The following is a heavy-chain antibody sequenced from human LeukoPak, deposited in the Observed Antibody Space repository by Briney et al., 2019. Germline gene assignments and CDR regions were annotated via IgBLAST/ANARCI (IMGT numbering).Heavy chain of an antibody. CDR3: ARCGYSYGQGYGMDV. D-gene: IGHD5-18*01. V-gene: IGHV3-21*01. Sequence: GGSLRLSCAASGFTFSSYSMNWVRQAPGKGLEWVSSISSSSSYIYYADSVKGRFTISRDNAKNSLYLQMNSLRAEDKAVYYCARCGYSYGQGYGMDVWGQGTTVTVSS. CDR1: GFTFSSYS. CDR2: ISSSSSYI. J-gene: IGHJ6*02.